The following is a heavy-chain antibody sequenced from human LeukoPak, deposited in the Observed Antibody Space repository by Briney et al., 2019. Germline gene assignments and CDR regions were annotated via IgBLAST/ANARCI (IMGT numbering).Heavy chain of an antibody. CDR3: ARGSCSGGSRYLIDN. D-gene: IGHD2-15*01. J-gene: IGHJ4*02. CDR1: GFTFSRHW. Sequence: GRSLRLSCAASGFTFSRHWMHWVRQAPGKGLEWVAVLWYDGNNKYYADSVKGRFTISRDTSKYTLYLQMNSLRAEDTAVYYCARGSCSGGSRYLIDNWGQGSLVTVSS. CDR2: LWYDGNNK. V-gene: IGHV3-33*08.